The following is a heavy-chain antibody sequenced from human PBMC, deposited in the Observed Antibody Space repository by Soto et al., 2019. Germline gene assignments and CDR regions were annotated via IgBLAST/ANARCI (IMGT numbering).Heavy chain of an antibody. D-gene: IGHD3-22*01. CDR1: GFTFSDYY. Sequence: GGSLRLSCAASGFTFSDYYMNWIRQAPGKGLEWVSYISSSGSTIYYADSVKGRFTISRDNAKNSLYLQMNSLRAEDTAVYYCAREAGEVISRFDPWGQGTLVTVSS. CDR3: AREAGEVISRFDP. CDR2: ISSSGSTI. V-gene: IGHV3-11*01. J-gene: IGHJ5*02.